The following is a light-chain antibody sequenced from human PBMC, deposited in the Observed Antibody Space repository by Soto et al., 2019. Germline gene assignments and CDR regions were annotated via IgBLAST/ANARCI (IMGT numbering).Light chain of an antibody. V-gene: IGKV3-20*01. CDR1: QSISGT. Sequence: EIVMTHSPATLSVSPWGIATLSCRASQSISGTLAWYQQKPGQAPRLLIYGASSRATGIPDTFSGSGSGTDFTHTISRLEPGDFAVYYCQQYGTSPWTFGQGTKVDIK. CDR3: QQYGTSPWT. CDR2: GAS. J-gene: IGKJ1*01.